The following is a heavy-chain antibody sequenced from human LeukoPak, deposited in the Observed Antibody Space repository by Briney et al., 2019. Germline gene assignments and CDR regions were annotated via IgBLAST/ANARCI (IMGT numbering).Heavy chain of an antibody. Sequence: KASEILSLTCTVSGASFSSSTYYWGWIRQPPGKGLEWIGSIYYSGSTYYNPSLKSRVTMSVDTSKNQFSLKLSSVTAADTAVYYCARHAGGISATGTRPFDYWGQGTLVTVSS. CDR1: GASFSSSTYY. V-gene: IGHV4-39*01. D-gene: IGHD6-13*01. J-gene: IGHJ4*02. CDR2: IYYSGST. CDR3: ARHAGGISATGTRPFDY.